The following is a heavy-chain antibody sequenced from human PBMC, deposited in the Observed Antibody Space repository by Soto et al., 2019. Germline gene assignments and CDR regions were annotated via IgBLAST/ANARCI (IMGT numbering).Heavy chain of an antibody. Sequence: PSETLSLTCTVSGGSISSYYWSWIRQPPGKGLEWIGYIYYSGSTNYNPSLKSRVTISVDTSKNQFSLKLSSVTAADTAVYYCARDTLYSSGWYPGNYCYYGMDVWGQGTTVTVSS. D-gene: IGHD6-19*01. CDR2: IYYSGST. J-gene: IGHJ6*02. V-gene: IGHV4-59*01. CDR1: GGSISSYY. CDR3: ARDTLYSSGWYPGNYCYYGMDV.